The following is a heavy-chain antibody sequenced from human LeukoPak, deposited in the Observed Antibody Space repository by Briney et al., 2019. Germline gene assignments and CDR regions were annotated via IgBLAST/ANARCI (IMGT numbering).Heavy chain of an antibody. CDR2: ISSSGSTI. D-gene: IGHD1-26*01. CDR3: AIPLLGPPNDAFDI. V-gene: IGHV3-11*04. J-gene: IGHJ3*02. Sequence: PGGSLRLSCAASGFTFSDYYMSWIRQAPGKGLEWVAYISSSGSTIYYADSVKGRFTISRDNAKNSLYLQMNSLRAEDTAVYYCAIPLLGPPNDAFDIWGQGTMVTVSS. CDR1: GFTFSDYY.